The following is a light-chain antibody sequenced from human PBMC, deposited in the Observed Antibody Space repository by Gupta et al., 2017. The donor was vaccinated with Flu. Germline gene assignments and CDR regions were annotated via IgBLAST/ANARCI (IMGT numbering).Light chain of an antibody. CDR2: SNN. Sequence: QSVLTQPPSASGTPGQRVTISCSGSSSNIGSNYVYWYQQLPGTAPKLLIYSNNQRPSGVPDRFSGSKSGASAALAISGLRSEDEADYYCAAWDDNLSGSVVFGGGTKLTVL. V-gene: IGLV1-47*02. CDR1: SSNIGSNY. J-gene: IGLJ2*01. CDR3: AAWDDNLSGSVV.